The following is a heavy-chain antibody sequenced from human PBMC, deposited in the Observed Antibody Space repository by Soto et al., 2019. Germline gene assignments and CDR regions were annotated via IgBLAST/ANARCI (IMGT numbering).Heavy chain of an antibody. J-gene: IGHJ4*02. CDR2: IYYSGST. Sequence: PSETLSLTCTVSGGFISSGGYYWSWIRQHPGKGLEWIGYIYYSGSTYYNPSLKSRVTISVDTSKNQFSLKLSSVTAADTAVYYCARDSSSWALDYCGQGTLVTAPQ. CDR1: GGFISSGGYY. V-gene: IGHV4-31*03. D-gene: IGHD6-13*01. CDR3: ARDSSSWALDY.